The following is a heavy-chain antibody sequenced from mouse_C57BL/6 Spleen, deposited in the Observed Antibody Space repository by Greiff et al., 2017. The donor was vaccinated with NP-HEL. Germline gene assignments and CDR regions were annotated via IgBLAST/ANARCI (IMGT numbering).Heavy chain of an antibody. CDR2: IDPETGGT. CDR1: GYTFTDYE. V-gene: IGHV1-15*01. CDR3: TRDGYYVESAMDY. J-gene: IGHJ4*01. D-gene: IGHD2-3*01. Sequence: QVHVKQSGAELVRPGASVTLSCKASGYTFTDYEMHWVKQTPVHGLEWIGAIDPETGGTAYNQKFKGKAILTADKSSSTAYMELRSLTSEDSAVYYCTRDGYYVESAMDYWGQGTSVTVSS.